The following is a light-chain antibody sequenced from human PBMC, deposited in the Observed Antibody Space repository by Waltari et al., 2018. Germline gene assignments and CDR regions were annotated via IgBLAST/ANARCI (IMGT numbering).Light chain of an antibody. CDR2: KAS. CDR1: QSISSW. J-gene: IGKJ5*01. CDR3: QPYNSYPIT. Sequence: DIQMTQSPSTLSASVGDRVTITCRASQSISSWLAWYQQKPGKAPKLLIYKASSLESGVPTRFSGSVSGTDFTLTISSLQPDDFATYYCQPYNSYPITFGQGTRLEIK. V-gene: IGKV1-5*03.